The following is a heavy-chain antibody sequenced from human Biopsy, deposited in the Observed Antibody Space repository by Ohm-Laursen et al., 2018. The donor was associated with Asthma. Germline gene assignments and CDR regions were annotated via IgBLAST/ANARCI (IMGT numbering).Heavy chain of an antibody. V-gene: IGHV4-34*01. CDR2: IHHRGYT. D-gene: IGHD1-26*01. Sequence: GTLSLTCAVYGGSFSSNYWSWIRQTPGKGLEWLGDIHHRGYTNYNPSLSSRLPLSVDTSKNQFYLRLTSVTAADPAVYYCARGSSSRLSQWELLVSGGKRAHSYYGMDVWGQGTTVTVSS. CDR1: GGSFSSNY. CDR3: ARGSSSRLSQWELLVSGGKRAHSYYGMDV. J-gene: IGHJ6*02.